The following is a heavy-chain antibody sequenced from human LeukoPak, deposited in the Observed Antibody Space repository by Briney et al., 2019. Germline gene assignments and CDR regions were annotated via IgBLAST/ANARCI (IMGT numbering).Heavy chain of an antibody. Sequence: GGSLRLSCAASGFTFSNYSMNWVRQAPGKGLEWVSYISSSGSTIYYADSVKGRFTISRDNAKNSLYLQMNSLRAEDTAVYYFARESAITMVRGVDYWGQGTLVTASS. J-gene: IGHJ4*02. CDR2: ISSSGSTI. CDR3: ARESAITMVRGVDY. CDR1: GFTFSNYS. D-gene: IGHD3-10*01. V-gene: IGHV3-48*04.